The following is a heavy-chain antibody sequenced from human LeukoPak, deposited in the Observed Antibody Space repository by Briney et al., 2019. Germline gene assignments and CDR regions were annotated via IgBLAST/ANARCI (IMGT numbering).Heavy chain of an antibody. V-gene: IGHV3-33*01. Sequence: GRSLRLSCAASGFTFSNYGMQWVRQAPGKGLEWVAVIWADGSNQYYADSVKGRFTISRDISMNTLYLQMNSLRAEDTAVYYCARDPHYCSGGSCYSLGFDPWGQGTLVTVSS. J-gene: IGHJ5*02. D-gene: IGHD2-15*01. CDR2: IWADGSNQ. CDR3: ARDPHYCSGGSCYSLGFDP. CDR1: GFTFSNYG.